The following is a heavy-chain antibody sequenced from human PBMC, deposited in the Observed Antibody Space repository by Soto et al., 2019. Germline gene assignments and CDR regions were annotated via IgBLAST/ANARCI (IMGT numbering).Heavy chain of an antibody. D-gene: IGHD6-19*01. J-gene: IGHJ4*02. CDR3: ARGIRYSSGWDFDY. CDR2: IIPMFGTP. Sequence: QVKLVQSGAEVKKPGSSVRVSCKASGDTFISYAFSWVRQAPGQGLEWMGAIIPMFGTPNYAQKFQDRVTIAADRSTSTAYMDLRSLRSEDTAVYYCARGIRYSSGWDFDYWGQGTLVTVSS. V-gene: IGHV1-69*06. CDR1: GDTFISYA.